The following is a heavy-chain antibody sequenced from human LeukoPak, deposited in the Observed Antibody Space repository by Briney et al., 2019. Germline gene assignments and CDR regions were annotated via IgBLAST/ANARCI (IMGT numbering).Heavy chain of an antibody. Sequence: GGSLRLSCAASGFTFSSYSMNWVRQAPGKGLEWVSSISSSSSFIYYADSVKGRFTISRDNAKNSLYLQMNSLRAEDTAVYYCARLPPYSSSWYDDAFDIWGQGTMVTVSS. V-gene: IGHV3-21*01. J-gene: IGHJ3*02. CDR3: ARLPPYSSSWYDDAFDI. CDR2: ISSSSSFI. CDR1: GFTFSSYS. D-gene: IGHD6-13*01.